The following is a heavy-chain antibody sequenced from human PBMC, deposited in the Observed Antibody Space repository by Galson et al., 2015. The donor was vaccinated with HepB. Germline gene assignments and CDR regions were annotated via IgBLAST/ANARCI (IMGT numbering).Heavy chain of an antibody. CDR1: GFTFSKYG. D-gene: IGHD1-26*01. V-gene: IGHV3-30*03. Sequence: SLRLSCAASGFTFSKYGIHWVRQAPGKGLEWVAVISYGSNKKFFGASVRGRFTISRDNPNSMAYLQMDSLRPNDTAVYFCVSGSLLDYWGQGALVTVSS. CDR2: ISYGSNKK. CDR3: VSGSLLDY. J-gene: IGHJ4*02.